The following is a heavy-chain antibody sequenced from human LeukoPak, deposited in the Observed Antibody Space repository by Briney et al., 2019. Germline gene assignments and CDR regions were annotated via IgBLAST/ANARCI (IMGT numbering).Heavy chain of an antibody. CDR2: INTNTGNA. CDR3: ARDGGPDGDYYYYGMDV. J-gene: IGHJ6*02. D-gene: IGHD3-16*01. CDR1: GYTFTSYA. V-gene: IGHV7-4-1*02. Sequence: ASVKVSCKASGYTFTSYAMNWVRQAPGQGLEWMGWINTNTGNATYAQGFTGRFVFSLDTSVSTAYLQISSLKAEDTAVYYCARDGGPDGDYYYYGMDVWGQGTTVTVSS.